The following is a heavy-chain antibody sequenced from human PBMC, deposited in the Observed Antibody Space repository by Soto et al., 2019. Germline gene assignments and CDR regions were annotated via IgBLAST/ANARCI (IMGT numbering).Heavy chain of an antibody. V-gene: IGHV3-64*01. CDR3: ARDSWSGYYLGAFDI. CDR1: GFTFSSYA. CDR2: ISSNGGST. D-gene: IGHD3-3*01. Sequence: GSLRLSCAASGFTFSSYAMHWVRQAPGKGLEYVSAISSNGGSTYYANSVKGRFTISRDNSKNTLYLQMGSLRAEDMAVYYCARDSWSGYYLGAFDIWGQGTMVTVSS. J-gene: IGHJ3*02.